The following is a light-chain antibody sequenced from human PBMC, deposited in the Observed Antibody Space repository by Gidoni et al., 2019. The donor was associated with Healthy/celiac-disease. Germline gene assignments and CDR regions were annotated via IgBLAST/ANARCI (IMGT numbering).Light chain of an antibody. V-gene: IGKV3-11*01. Sequence: ESVLTQSPATLSVSPGERATLSCRARQSVSSYLAWYQQKPGQAPRLLIYDASNRATGIPARFRGSGSGTDFTLTLSSLEPEAFAVYYCQQRSNWPLTFGGGTKVEIK. CDR3: QQRSNWPLT. CDR2: DAS. CDR1: QSVSSY. J-gene: IGKJ4*01.